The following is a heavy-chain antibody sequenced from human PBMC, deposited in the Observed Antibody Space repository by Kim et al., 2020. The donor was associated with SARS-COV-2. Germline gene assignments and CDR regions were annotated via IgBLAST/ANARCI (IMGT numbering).Heavy chain of an antibody. V-gene: IGHV4-39*01. D-gene: IGHD6-19*01. J-gene: IGHJ4*02. CDR2: IYYSGST. CDR3: ARVAVAGTAFDY. CDR1: GGSISSSSYY. Sequence: SETLSLTCTVSGGSISSSSYYWGWIRQPPGKGLEWIGSIYYSGSTYYNPSLKSRVTISVDTSKNQFSLKLSSVTAADTAVYYCARVAVAGTAFDYWGQGTLVTVSS.